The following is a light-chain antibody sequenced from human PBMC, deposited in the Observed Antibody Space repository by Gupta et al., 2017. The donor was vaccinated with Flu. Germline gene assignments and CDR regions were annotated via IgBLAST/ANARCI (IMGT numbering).Light chain of an antibody. Sequence: GDTVTITCQASLDITTYLNWYQQKPGKAPKLLIYDASTLETGVPSRFSGSASGTDFTLTISSLQPEDVATYFCQQYDNLPITFGPGTRVDI. J-gene: IGKJ3*01. CDR3: QQYDNLPIT. V-gene: IGKV1-33*01. CDR1: LDITTY. CDR2: DAS.